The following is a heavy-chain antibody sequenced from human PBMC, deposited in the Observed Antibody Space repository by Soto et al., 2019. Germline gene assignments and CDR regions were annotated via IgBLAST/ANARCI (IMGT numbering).Heavy chain of an antibody. J-gene: IGHJ5*02. CDR2: INPSGRTI. D-gene: IGHD6-19*01. CDR3: ARYSGWYSYNWFDP. V-gene: IGHV3-11*01. Sequence: GGSLRLSCVVSGFTVSSRRNYMSWLRQAPGKGLEWVSVINPSGRTISYADSVKGRFTISRDNAENSVYLQMSSLRGEDTAMYYCARYSGWYSYNWFDPWGQGTLVTVSS. CDR1: GFTVSSRRNY.